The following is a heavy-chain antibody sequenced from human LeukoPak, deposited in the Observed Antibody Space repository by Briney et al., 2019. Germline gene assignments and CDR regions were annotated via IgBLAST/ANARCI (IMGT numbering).Heavy chain of an antibody. CDR1: GHTFTGYY. CDR3: GSGQWLVGVFY. CDR2: INPNSGVT. Sequence: GASVKVSCKASGHTFTGYYMHWVRQAPGQGLEWLGWINPNSGVTNYAQKFQGRITMTRDTSITTVYMELSSLTSDDTAVCYCGSGQWLVGVFYWGQGTLVTVSS. V-gene: IGHV1-2*02. J-gene: IGHJ4*02. D-gene: IGHD6-19*01.